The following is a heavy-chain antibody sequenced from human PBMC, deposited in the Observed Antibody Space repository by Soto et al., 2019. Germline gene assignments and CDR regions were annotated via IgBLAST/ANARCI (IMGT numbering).Heavy chain of an antibody. CDR1: GFTFSSYS. J-gene: IGHJ6*03. Sequence: GGSLRLSCAASGFTFSSYSMNWVRQAPGKGLEWVSYISSSSSTIYYADSVKGRFTISRDNAKNSLYLQMNSLRAEGTAVYYCARVVGYYDFLSGYLHSYYYYYMDVWGKGTTVTSP. CDR2: ISSSSSTI. D-gene: IGHD3-3*01. V-gene: IGHV3-48*01. CDR3: ARVVGYYDFLSGYLHSYYYYYMDV.